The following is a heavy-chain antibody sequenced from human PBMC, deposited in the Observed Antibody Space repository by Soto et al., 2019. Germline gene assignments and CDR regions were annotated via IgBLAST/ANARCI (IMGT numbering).Heavy chain of an antibody. CDR3: AREGTFEAFDI. CDR1: DGSFSGYY. Sequence: SETLSLTCAIYDGSFSGYYWRWIRQPPGKGLEWIGEINHSGSTNYNPSLKSRVTISVDTSKNQFSLKLSSVTAADTAVYYCAREGTFEAFDIWGQGTMVTVSS. V-gene: IGHV4-34*01. CDR2: INHSGST. J-gene: IGHJ3*02. D-gene: IGHD3-16*01.